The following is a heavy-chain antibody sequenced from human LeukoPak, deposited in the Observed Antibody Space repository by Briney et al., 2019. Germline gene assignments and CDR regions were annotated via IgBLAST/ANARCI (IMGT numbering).Heavy chain of an antibody. CDR1: GFTFSNYA. V-gene: IGHV3-30-3*01. D-gene: IGHD5-24*01. CDR2: ISDDGSNK. Sequence: GGSRRLSCAASGFTFSNYAMHWVRQAPGKGLEWVAFISDDGSNKHYADSVKGRFTISRDNSKNTLYLQMNSLRPEDTAVYYCARARFGYNRGPFDYWGQGSRVTLYS. CDR3: ARARFGYNRGPFDY. J-gene: IGHJ4*02.